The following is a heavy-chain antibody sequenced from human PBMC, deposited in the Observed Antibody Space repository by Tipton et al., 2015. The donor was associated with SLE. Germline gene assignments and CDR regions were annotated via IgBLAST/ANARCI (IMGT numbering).Heavy chain of an antibody. D-gene: IGHD3-16*01. Sequence: TLSLTCTVSRGSISSGSYYWSWVRQHPGKGLEWIGYIYKNGSPYYNPSLKSRLTFSLDTSENQFSLRLTSVTAADTTVYYCARVGGAANFDCWGQGTLVTVSS. CDR3: ARVGGAANFDC. V-gene: IGHV4-31*03. CDR2: IYKNGSP. CDR1: RGSISSGSYY. J-gene: IGHJ4*02.